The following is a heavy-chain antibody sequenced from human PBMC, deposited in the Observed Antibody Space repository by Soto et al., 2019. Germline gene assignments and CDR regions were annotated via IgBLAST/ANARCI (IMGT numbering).Heavy chain of an antibody. CDR3: ARALRRNFGY. J-gene: IGHJ4*02. CDR1: GFTFSSYA. Sequence: QVQLVESGGGVVQPGRSLRLSCAASGFTFSSYAMHWVRQAPGKGLEWVAVISYDGSNKYYADSVKGRFTISRDNSKNTLYLQMNSLRAEDTAVYYCARALRRNFGYWGQGTLVTVSS. CDR2: ISYDGSNK. D-gene: IGHD3-10*01. V-gene: IGHV3-30-3*01.